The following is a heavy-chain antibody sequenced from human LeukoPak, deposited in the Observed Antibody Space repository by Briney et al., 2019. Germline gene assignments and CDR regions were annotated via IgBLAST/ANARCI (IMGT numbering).Heavy chain of an antibody. CDR3: AKERSLEIAVAGTIFDY. CDR1: GFTFTSYS. CDR2: ISSTSSYI. J-gene: IGHJ4*02. V-gene: IGHV3-21*01. Sequence: GGSLRLSCAASGFTFTSYSMNWVRQAPGEGLEWVSYISSTSSYIYYADSVKGRFTISRDNSKNMIYLEMSSLKAEDTAVYYCAKERSLEIAVAGTIFDYWGQGTLVTVSS. D-gene: IGHD6-19*01.